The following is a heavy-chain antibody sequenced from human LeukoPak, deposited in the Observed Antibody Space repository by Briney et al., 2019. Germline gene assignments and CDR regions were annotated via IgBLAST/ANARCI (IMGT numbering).Heavy chain of an antibody. CDR1: GFTFTSYW. J-gene: IGHJ6*02. CDR3: ARGPERTGVGTRYYYDMDV. Sequence: GGSLRLSCAASGFTFTSYWMRWVRQAPGKGLEWVATMAQDGSEKYYVDSVKGRFTISRDNSKNTLYLQMNSLRAEDTAVYYCARGPERTGVGTRYYYDMDVWGQGTTVTVSS. CDR2: MAQDGSEK. V-gene: IGHV3-7*02. D-gene: IGHD2-8*01.